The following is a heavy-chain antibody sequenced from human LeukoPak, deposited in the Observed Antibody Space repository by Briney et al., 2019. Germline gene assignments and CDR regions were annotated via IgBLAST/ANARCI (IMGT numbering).Heavy chain of an antibody. CDR1: GYTFADYY. J-gene: IGHJ5*02. CDR2: IYPKSGGT. CDR3: ARVSTSGFRNWLDP. D-gene: IGHD3-9*01. V-gene: IGHV1-2*02. Sequence: ASVKVSCKASGYTFADYYIHLVRQAPGQGLEWMGWIYPKSGGTNSAQKFQGRVTMTRDTSISTAYMELSGLKFDDTAVYYCARVSTSGFRNWLDPWGQGTLVTVSS.